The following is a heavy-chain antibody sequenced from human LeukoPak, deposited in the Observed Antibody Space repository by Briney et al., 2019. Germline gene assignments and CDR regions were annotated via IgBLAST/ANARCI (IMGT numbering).Heavy chain of an antibody. D-gene: IGHD6-19*01. J-gene: IGHJ4*02. Sequence: PGGSLRLSCAASGITFSSYAMSWVRQTPGKGLEWVSSISGSGGSTYYADPVKGRFTISRDNSKNTLYLQMNNLRAEDTALYYCAKIRSDSSGGYGTYFDYWGQGTLVTVSS. CDR2: ISGSGGST. CDR3: AKIRSDSSGGYGTYFDY. CDR1: GITFSSYA. V-gene: IGHV3-23*01.